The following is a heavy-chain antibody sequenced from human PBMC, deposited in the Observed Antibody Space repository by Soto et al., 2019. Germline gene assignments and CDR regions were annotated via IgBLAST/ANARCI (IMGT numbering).Heavy chain of an antibody. CDR3: ATATSIYCSGGSCYIRKNISFDY. V-gene: IGHV1-24*01. Sequence: ASVKVSCKASGYTFTSYGISWVRQAPGKGLEWMGGFDPEDGETIYAQKFQGRVTMTEDTSTDTAYMELSSLRSEDTAVYYCATATSIYCSGGSCYIRKNISFDYWGQGTLVTVSS. J-gene: IGHJ4*02. CDR1: GYTFTSYG. CDR2: FDPEDGET. D-gene: IGHD2-15*01.